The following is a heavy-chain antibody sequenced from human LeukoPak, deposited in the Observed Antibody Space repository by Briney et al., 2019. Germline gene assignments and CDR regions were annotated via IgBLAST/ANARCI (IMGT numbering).Heavy chain of an antibody. CDR3: ARIRGDGSTFEY. CDR1: GFTSSSYW. Sequence: GGSLRLSCAASGFTSSSYWMSWVRQAPGKGLEWVANIQQGGSAKYYVDSVKGRFTISRDDAKNSLYLQMDSLRAEDTAVYFCARIRGDGSTFEYWGRGTLITVSS. CDR2: IQQGGSAK. J-gene: IGHJ4*02. D-gene: IGHD5-24*01. V-gene: IGHV3-7*01.